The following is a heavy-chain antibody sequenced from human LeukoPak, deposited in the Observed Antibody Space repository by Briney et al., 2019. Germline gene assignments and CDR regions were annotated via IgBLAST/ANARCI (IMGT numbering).Heavy chain of an antibody. CDR2: IIPIFGTA. CDR3: ARAFDRLSPFDP. CDR1: GGTFSSYA. D-gene: IGHD1-14*01. V-gene: IGHV1-69*13. Sequence: ASVKVSCKASGGTFSSYAISWVRQAPGQGLEWMGRIIPIFGTANYAQKFQGRVTITADESTSTAYMELSSLRSEDTAVYYCARAFDRLSPFDPWGQGTLVTVSS. J-gene: IGHJ5*02.